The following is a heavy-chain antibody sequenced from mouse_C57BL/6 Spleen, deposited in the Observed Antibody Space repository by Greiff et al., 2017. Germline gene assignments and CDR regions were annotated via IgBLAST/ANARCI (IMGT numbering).Heavy chain of an antibody. Sequence: VQLQQPGAELVKPGASVKVSCKASGYTFTSYWMHWVKQRPGQGLEWIGRIHPSGSATNYNQKFKVKATLTVDKSSSTAFMQLSSLTYEDSAVFYCSIEKDVYDEGVFAYWGQGALVTVSA. CDR2: IHPSGSAT. D-gene: IGHD2-2*01. J-gene: IGHJ3*01. CDR1: GYTFTSYW. V-gene: IGHV1-74*01. CDR3: SIEKDVYDEGVFAY.